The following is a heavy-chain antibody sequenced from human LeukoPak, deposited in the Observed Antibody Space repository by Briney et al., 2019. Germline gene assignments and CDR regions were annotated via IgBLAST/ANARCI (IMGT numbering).Heavy chain of an antibody. CDR2: ISAYNGNT. CDR3: ARDPPTYYYDSSGYLI. CDR1: GYTFTSYG. V-gene: IGHV1-18*01. Sequence: ASVKVSCKASGYTFTSYGISWVRQAPGQGLEWMGWISAYNGNTNYAQKLQGRVTMTTDTSTSTAYMELRSLRSDDTAVYYCARDPPTYYYDSSGYLIWGQGTMVTVSS. D-gene: IGHD3-22*01. J-gene: IGHJ3*02.